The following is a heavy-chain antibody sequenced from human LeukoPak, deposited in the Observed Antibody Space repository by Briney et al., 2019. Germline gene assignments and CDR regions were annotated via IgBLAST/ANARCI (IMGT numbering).Heavy chain of an antibody. CDR3: ARALLESANWFDP. J-gene: IGHJ5*02. D-gene: IGHD2-21*01. CDR2: TYYRSKWYN. CDR1: GDSVSSNSAA. V-gene: IGHV6-1*01. Sequence: SQTLSLTCAISGDSVSSNSAAWNWIRQSPPRGLEWLGRTYYRSKWYNDYAVSVKSRITINPDTSKNQFSLQLNSVTPEDTAVHYCARALLESANWFDPWGQGTLVTVSS.